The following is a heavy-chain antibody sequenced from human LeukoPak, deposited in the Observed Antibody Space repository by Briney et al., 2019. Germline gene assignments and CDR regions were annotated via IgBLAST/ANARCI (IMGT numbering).Heavy chain of an antibody. CDR1: GFTVSTYY. D-gene: IGHD2-2*01. CDR2: IYSGGST. CDR3: ARGLGYCTSTTCLLPFDY. V-gene: IGHV3-53*01. Sequence: GGSLRLSCAASGFTVSTYYMTWVRQAPGKGLERVSVIYSGGSTYYADSVKGRFTVSRDNSKNTLYLQMNSLRAEDTAMYYCARGLGYCTSTTCLLPFDYWGQGTLVTVSS. J-gene: IGHJ4*02.